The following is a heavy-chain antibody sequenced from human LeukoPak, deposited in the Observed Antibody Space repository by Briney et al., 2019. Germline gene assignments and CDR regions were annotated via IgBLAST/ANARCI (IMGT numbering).Heavy chain of an antibody. J-gene: IGHJ6*03. D-gene: IGHD2-15*01. V-gene: IGHV3-33*01. Sequence: GGSLRLSCAASGLTFSSYGMHWVRQAPGKGLEWVAVIWYDGSNKYYADSVKGRFTISRDNSKNTLYLQMNSLRAEDTAVYYCARDKVPRGYYMDVWGKGTTVTVSS. CDR3: ARDKVPRGYYMDV. CDR2: IWYDGSNK. CDR1: GLTFSSYG.